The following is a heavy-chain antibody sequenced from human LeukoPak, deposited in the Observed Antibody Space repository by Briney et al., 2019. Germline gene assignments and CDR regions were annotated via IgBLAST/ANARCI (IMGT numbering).Heavy chain of an antibody. CDR1: GYTFTGYY. Sequence: ASVKVSCKASGYTFTGYYMHWVRQAPGQGLEWMGWINPNSGGTNYAQKFQGRVTMTRDTSISTAYMELSRLRSDDTAVYYCAKSVLLWFGELLYGDAFDIWGQGTMVTVSS. CDR2: INPNSGGT. J-gene: IGHJ3*02. D-gene: IGHD3-10*01. CDR3: AKSVLLWFGELLYGDAFDI. V-gene: IGHV1-2*02.